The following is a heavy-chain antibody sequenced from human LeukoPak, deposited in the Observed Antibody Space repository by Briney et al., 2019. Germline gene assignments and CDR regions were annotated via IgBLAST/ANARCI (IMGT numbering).Heavy chain of an antibody. D-gene: IGHD2-15*01. CDR1: GYTFTSYG. V-gene: IGHV1-18*01. CDR2: ISAYNGNT. J-gene: IGHJ5*01. Sequence: ASVKLSCKASGYTFTSYGISWVPQAPTQGLEGMGWISAYNGNTNYAQKPQGSLNNTRHTSTSTAYMERRSLRSDDRAVSYCARARQCSGGSCYSEGWFDPWGKGTLVTVSS. CDR3: ARARQCSGGSCYSEGWFDP.